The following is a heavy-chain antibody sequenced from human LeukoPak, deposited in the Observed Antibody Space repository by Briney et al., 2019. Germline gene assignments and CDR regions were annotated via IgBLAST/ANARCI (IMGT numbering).Heavy chain of an antibody. V-gene: IGHV3-49*04. J-gene: IGHJ6*02. Sequence: GGSLRLSCTASGFTFGDYAVSWVRRAPGRGLEWVGLIRRRAFGETADYAASVKGRFTITRDDSKSIAYLQMNSLKTEDTAVYYCTREGAAAAYGMDVWGQGTTVTVSS. CDR2: IRRRAFGETA. D-gene: IGHD6-13*01. CDR1: GFTFGDYA. CDR3: TREGAAAAYGMDV.